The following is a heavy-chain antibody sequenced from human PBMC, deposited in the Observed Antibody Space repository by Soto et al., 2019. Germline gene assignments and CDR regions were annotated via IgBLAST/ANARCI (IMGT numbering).Heavy chain of an antibody. CDR3: ATHLSGSQHAYYYGVEV. D-gene: IGHD1-26*01. CDR2: GYYSGST. J-gene: IGHJ6*02. Sequence: SETLSLTCTVSGGSFSSSTYYWGWIRQPPGKGLEWIGSGYYSGSTYYNPSLKSRVTISVVPSQNQFSLKLSSVTAADTAVYYCATHLSGSQHAYYYGVEVWGRGTTVTVSS. V-gene: IGHV4-39*01. CDR1: GGSFSSSTYY.